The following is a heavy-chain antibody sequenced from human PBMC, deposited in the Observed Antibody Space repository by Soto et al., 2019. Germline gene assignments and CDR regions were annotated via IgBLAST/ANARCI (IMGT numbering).Heavy chain of an antibody. V-gene: IGHV4-39*01. J-gene: IGHJ4*02. CDR1: GGSISSSSYY. D-gene: IGHD3-9*01. CDR3: ARQGKVDSYVILTGYYRPTSTPFDY. Sequence: ASETLSLTCTVSGGSISSSSYYWGWIRQPPDKGLERIGSIYYSGSTYYNPSLKSRVTISVDTSKNQFSPKLSSVTAADTAVYYCARQGKVDSYVILTGYYRPTSTPFDYWGQGTLVTVSS. CDR2: IYYSGST.